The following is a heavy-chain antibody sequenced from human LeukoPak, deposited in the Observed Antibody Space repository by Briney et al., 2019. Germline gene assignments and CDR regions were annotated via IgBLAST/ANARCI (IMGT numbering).Heavy chain of an antibody. V-gene: IGHV3-23*01. CDR3: AHQKGYSYYFDS. CDR2: ISGSGGST. CDR1: GFTFSSYA. J-gene: IGHJ4*02. D-gene: IGHD3-22*01. Sequence: GGSLRLSCAASGFTFSSYAMSWVRQAPGKGLEWVSAISGSGGSTYYADSVKGRFTISRDNSKNTLYLQMNSLRAEDTAVYYCAHQKGYSYYFDSWGQGTLVTVSS.